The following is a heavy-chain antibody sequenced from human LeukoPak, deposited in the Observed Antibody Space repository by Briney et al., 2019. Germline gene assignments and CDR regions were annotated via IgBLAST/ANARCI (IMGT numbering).Heavy chain of an antibody. CDR3: ARDTRHYDFWSGYYDY. J-gene: IGHJ4*02. D-gene: IGHD3-3*01. V-gene: IGHV4-34*01. CDR2: INHSGST. CDR1: GGSFSGYY. Sequence: SETLSLTCAVYGGSFSGYYWSWIRQPPGKGLEWIGEINHSGSTNYNPSLKSRVTISVDTSKNQFSLKLSSVTAADTAVYYCARDTRHYDFWSGYYDYWGQGTLVTVSS.